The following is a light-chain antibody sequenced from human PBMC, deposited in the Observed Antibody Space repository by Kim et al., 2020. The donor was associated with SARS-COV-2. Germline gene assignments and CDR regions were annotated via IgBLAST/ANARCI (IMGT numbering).Light chain of an antibody. Sequence: DIQMTQSPSTLSASVGDRVTITCRASQTISTWLAWYQQKPGKAPKLLLYLASTLESGVPSRFSGSGSGTEFTLTIDSLQPDDFATYCCQQNIRLPYTFGQGTKLEI. CDR2: LAS. CDR3: QQNIRLPYT. J-gene: IGKJ2*01. V-gene: IGKV1-5*03. CDR1: QTISTW.